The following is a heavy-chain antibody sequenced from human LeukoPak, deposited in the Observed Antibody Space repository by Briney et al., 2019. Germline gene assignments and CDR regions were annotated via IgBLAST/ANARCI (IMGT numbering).Heavy chain of an antibody. CDR3: ARDTSWSIVVVVAATNNDAFDI. CDR1: GFTFSSYT. D-gene: IGHD2-15*01. CDR2: ITTGGPNT. J-gene: IGHJ3*02. Sequence: PGGSLRLSCTASGFTFSSYTMSWVRQAPGKGLKWVSTITTGGPNTYYADSVKGRFTISRDNAKNSLYLQMNSLRAEDTAVYYCARDTSWSIVVVVAATNNDAFDIWGQGTMVTVSS. V-gene: IGHV3-21*01.